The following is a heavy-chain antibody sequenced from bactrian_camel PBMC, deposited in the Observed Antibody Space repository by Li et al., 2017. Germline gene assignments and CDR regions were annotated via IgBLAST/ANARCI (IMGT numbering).Heavy chain of an antibody. J-gene: IGHJ4*01. D-gene: IGHD5*01. CDR1: RYTRTNYC. Sequence: HVQLVESGGGSVQAGGSLRLSCAGSRYTRTNYCMGWFRQAQGKEREGVASMDKIGPTGYADSVKGRFTIAKDSAKNTLYLQLNNLKVEDTGMYYCTNDDFQQTWKIAVPADIHRGQGTQVT. V-gene: IGHV3S57*01. CDR2: MDKIGPT. CDR3: TNDDFQQTWKIAVPADIH.